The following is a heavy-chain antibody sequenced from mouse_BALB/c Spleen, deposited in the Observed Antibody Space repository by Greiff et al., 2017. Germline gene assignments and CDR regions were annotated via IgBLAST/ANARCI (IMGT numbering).Heavy chain of an antibody. CDR3: AAYYGYDYAMDY. J-gene: IGHJ4*01. CDR2: INPSTGYT. Sequence: ESGAELVKPGASVKMSCKASGYTFTSYWMHWVKQRPGQGLEWIGYINPSTGYTEYNQKFKDKATLTADKSSSTAYMQLSSLTSEDSAVYYCAAYYGYDYAMDYWGQGTSVTVSS. D-gene: IGHD2-14*01. CDR1: GYTFTSYW. V-gene: IGHV1-7*01.